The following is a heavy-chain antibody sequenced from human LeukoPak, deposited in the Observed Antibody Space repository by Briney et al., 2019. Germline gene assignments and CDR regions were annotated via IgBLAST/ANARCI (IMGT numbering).Heavy chain of an antibody. CDR3: AGGSGSYYYYGVDV. D-gene: IGHD3-10*01. CDR1: GYTFTSYD. J-gene: IGHJ6*02. Sequence: ASVKVSCTASGYTFTSYDINWVRQATGQGLEWMGWMNPNSGNTGYAQKFQGRVTMTRNTSISTAYMELSSLRSEDTAVYYCAGGSGSYYYYGVDVWGQGTTVTVSS. CDR2: MNPNSGNT. V-gene: IGHV1-8*01.